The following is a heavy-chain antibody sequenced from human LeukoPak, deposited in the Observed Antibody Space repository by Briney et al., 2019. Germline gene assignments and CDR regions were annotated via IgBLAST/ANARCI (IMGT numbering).Heavy chain of an antibody. CDR1: GFTFSTYG. Sequence: PGGSLRLSCSASGFTFSTYGMHWVRQAPGEGLEWVSFIRYDGSNEYYADSVKGRFTISRDNSKNTLLLQMNSLRAEDTAVYYCAKDSHVVVTRRGEAHFDYWGQGTLVTVSS. D-gene: IGHD2-2*01. CDR2: IRYDGSNE. CDR3: AKDSHVVVTRRGEAHFDY. J-gene: IGHJ4*02. V-gene: IGHV3-30*02.